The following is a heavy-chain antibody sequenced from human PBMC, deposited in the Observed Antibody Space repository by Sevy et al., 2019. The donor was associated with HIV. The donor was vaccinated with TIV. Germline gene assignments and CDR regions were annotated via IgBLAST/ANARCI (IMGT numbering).Heavy chain of an antibody. CDR2: IGNDGSNK. J-gene: IGHJ4*02. Sequence: GGSLRLSCAASGFTFSNYGMHWVRQAPGKGLEWVAVIGNDGSNKYFGDAEKGRFTICRDNSKNMLYLQMNSLRVEETAVYFCARGGDFNDRSAKRDFDYWGQGTLVTVSS. V-gene: IGHV3-33*01. CDR1: GFTFSNYG. D-gene: IGHD3-22*01. CDR3: ARGGDFNDRSAKRDFDY.